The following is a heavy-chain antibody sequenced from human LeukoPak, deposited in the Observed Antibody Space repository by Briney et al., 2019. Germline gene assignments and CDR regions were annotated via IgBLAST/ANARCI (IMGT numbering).Heavy chain of an antibody. CDR2: IYYSGST. D-gene: IGHD5-12*01. Sequence: SETLSLTCTVSGGSISSYYWSWIRQPPGKGLEWIGYIYYSGSTNYNPSLKSRVTISVDTSKNQFSLKLSSVTAADTAVYYCARGIVAMMVDYWGQGTLVTVSS. J-gene: IGHJ4*02. CDR1: GGSISSYY. V-gene: IGHV4-59*01. CDR3: ARGIVAMMVDY.